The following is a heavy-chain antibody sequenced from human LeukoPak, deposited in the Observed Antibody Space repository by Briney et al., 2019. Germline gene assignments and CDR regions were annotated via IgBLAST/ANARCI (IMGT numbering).Heavy chain of an antibody. J-gene: IGHJ4*02. D-gene: IGHD3-10*01. V-gene: IGHV3-23*01. CDR2: ISGSGGST. Sequence: GGSLRLSCAASGFTFSSYAMSWVRQAPGKGLEWVSAISGSGGSTYYADSVKGRFTISRDNSKNTLYLQMNSLRAEDTAVYYCASYHYYGSGEFWGQGTLVTVSS. CDR1: GFTFSSYA. CDR3: ASYHYYGSGEF.